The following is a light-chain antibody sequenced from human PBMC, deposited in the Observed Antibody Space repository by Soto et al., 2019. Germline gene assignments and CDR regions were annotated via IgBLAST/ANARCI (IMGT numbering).Light chain of an antibody. CDR2: GAS. Sequence: DIVLTQFPGTLSLSPGERATLSCRTSKNITANYLAWYQQKPGQAPRLLIYGASNRASGIPDRFSGSGSGTDFTLTITRLEPEDFAVYYCQQYDSLPRTFGRGTKVEIK. J-gene: IGKJ1*01. CDR3: QQYDSLPRT. V-gene: IGKV3-20*01. CDR1: KNITANY.